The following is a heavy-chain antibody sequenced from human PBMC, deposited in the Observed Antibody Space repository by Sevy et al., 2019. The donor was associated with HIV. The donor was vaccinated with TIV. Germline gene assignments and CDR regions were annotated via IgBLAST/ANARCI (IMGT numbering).Heavy chain of an antibody. J-gene: IGHJ4*02. CDR2: ITNSGSTK. D-gene: IGHD4-17*01. CDR3: ARDLPPSATTVAHFDY. Sequence: GGSLRLSCTASGFPFSSYEMNWVRQAPGKGLEWVSYITNSGSTKYYSHSVKDRFTISRDNAKNSLYLQMNNLRAEDTAVYYCARDLPPSATTVAHFDYWGRGTLVTVSS. CDR1: GFPFSSYE. V-gene: IGHV3-48*03.